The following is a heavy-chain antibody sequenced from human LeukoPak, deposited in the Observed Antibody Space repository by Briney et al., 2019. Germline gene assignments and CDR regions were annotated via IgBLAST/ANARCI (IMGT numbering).Heavy chain of an antibody. CDR2: MNPNSGNT. D-gene: IGHD6-19*01. J-gene: IGHJ4*02. Sequence: ASVKVSCNASGYTFTSYDINWVRQATGQGLEWMGWMNPNSGNTGYAQKFQGRVTMTRNTSISTAYMELSSLRSEDTAVYYCARAKYHSSGRYGEDYWGQGTLVTVSS. CDR1: GYTFTSYD. V-gene: IGHV1-8*01. CDR3: ARAKYHSSGRYGEDY.